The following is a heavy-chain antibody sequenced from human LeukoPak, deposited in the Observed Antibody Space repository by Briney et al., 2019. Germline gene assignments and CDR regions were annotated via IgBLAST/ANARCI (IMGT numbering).Heavy chain of an antibody. CDR1: GFTFSSYA. D-gene: IGHD6-6*01. CDR3: ARNKYSSSTTRDYMDV. J-gene: IGHJ6*03. Sequence: GGSLRLSCAASGFTFSSYAMSWVRQAPGKGLEWVSAISGSGGSTYYADSVKGRFTISRDNSKNTLYLQMNSLRAEDTAVYYCARNKYSSSTTRDYMDVWGKGTTVTVSS. V-gene: IGHV3-23*01. CDR2: ISGSGGST.